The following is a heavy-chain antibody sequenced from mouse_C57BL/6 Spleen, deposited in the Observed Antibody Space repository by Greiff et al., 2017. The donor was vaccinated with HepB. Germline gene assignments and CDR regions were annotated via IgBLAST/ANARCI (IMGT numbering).Heavy chain of an antibody. V-gene: IGHV1-82*01. D-gene: IGHD1-1*01. CDR3: ARSYYYGRGYFDY. J-gene: IGHJ2*01. CDR2: IYPGDGDT. CDR1: GYAFSSSW. Sequence: QVQLQQSGPELVKPGASVKISCKASGYAFSSSWMNWVKQRPGKGLEWIGRIYPGDGDTNYNGKFKGKATLTADKSSSTAYMQLSSLTSEDSAVYFCARSYYYGRGYFDYWGQGTTLTVSS.